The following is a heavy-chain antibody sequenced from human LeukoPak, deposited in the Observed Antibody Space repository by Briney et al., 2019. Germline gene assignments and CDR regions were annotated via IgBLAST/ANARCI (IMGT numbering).Heavy chain of an antibody. V-gene: IGHV3-7*01. Sequence: PGGSLRLSCAASGFIFSSYWMSWVRQAPGKGLEWVANIKQDGSEKYYVDSVKGRFTISRDNAKNSLYLQMNSLRAEDTAVYYCARLGSPQHYGSGSEGGEAFDIWGQGTMVTVSS. CDR3: ARLGSPQHYGSGSEGGEAFDI. CDR2: IKQDGSEK. D-gene: IGHD3-10*01. CDR1: GFIFSSYW. J-gene: IGHJ3*02.